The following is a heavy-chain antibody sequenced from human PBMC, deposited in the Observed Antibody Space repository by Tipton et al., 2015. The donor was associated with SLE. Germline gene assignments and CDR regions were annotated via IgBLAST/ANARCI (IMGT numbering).Heavy chain of an antibody. CDR1: GYTFTSYN. CDR3: VRELVGGHFDY. CDR2: IDPSGGFT. J-gene: IGHJ4*02. Sequence: QLVQSGAEVKTPGASLKVSCKASGYTFTSYNVNWVRQAPEQGLEWMGIIDPSGGFTTYAQKFQGRITMTRDTSTRTLYMELRSLTSEDTAVYYCVRELVGGHFDYWGQGTLVTVSS. D-gene: IGHD3-16*01. V-gene: IGHV1-46*01.